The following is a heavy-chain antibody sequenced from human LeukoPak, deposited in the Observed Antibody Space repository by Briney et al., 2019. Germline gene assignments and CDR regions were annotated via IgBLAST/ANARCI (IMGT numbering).Heavy chain of an antibody. CDR1: GLPFSSRW. D-gene: IGHD6-13*01. Sequence: GGSLRLSCAASGLPFSSRWLSWFRQSPGKGLEWVANIKQDGSEKYYVDSVRGRITISRDNAKNSLYLPMNSLRAEDTAVYFCAREAAAGTWGQGTLVTVSS. J-gene: IGHJ4*02. V-gene: IGHV3-7*01. CDR3: AREAAAGT. CDR2: IKQDGSEK.